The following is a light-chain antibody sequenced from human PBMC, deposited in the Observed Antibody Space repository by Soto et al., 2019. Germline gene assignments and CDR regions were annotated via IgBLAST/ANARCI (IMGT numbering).Light chain of an antibody. CDR1: QSVNTY. CDR3: QQRSTWPLIT. Sequence: EIVLTQSPATLSLSPGERATLSCRASQSVNTYLAWYQQKPGLAPRLLIYDASNRATGIPARFSGSGSGTDFTLTISSLEPEDFAVYYCQQRSTWPLITFGQGTRWRL. J-gene: IGKJ5*01. CDR2: DAS. V-gene: IGKV3-11*01.